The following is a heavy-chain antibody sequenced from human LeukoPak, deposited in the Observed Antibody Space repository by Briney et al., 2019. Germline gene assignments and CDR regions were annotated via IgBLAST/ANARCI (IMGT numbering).Heavy chain of an antibody. V-gene: IGHV4-4*07. CDR3: ARGAYDFRSSYYTGGFYYFDY. J-gene: IGHJ4*02. Sequence: SETLSLTCTVSGGSTNSDYLIWIRQPAGKGLEWIGRISPSGSTNSNPSLRGRVSLSVDPSKKQFFLDLSSVAAADTAVYYCARGAYDFRSSYYTGGFYYFDYWGQGTLVTVSS. CDR2: ISPSGST. CDR1: GGSTNSDY. D-gene: IGHD3-3*01.